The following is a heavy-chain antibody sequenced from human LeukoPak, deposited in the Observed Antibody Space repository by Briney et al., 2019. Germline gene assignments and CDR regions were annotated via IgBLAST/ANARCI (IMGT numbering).Heavy chain of an antibody. CDR2: IYYSGST. Sequence: PSETLSLTCTVSGGSISSYYWSWIRQPPGKGLEWIGYIYYSGSTNYNPSLKSRVTISVDTSKNQFSLKLSSVTAADTAVYYCARDDILTGCIDYWGQGTLVTVSS. V-gene: IGHV4-59*01. J-gene: IGHJ4*02. CDR1: GGSISSYY. CDR3: ARDDILTGCIDY. D-gene: IGHD3-9*01.